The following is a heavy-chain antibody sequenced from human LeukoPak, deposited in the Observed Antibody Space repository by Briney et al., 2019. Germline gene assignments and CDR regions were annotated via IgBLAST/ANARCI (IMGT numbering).Heavy chain of an antibody. J-gene: IGHJ4*02. CDR3: ARGSTLYYYRD. D-gene: IGHD3-10*01. CDR1: GYTFTSYG. V-gene: IGHV1-2*02. Sequence: ASVKVSCKASGYTFTSYGISWVRQAPGQGLEWMGWINPNSGDTDYAQKFQGRVTMTRDTSINTAYMELSRLRSDDTAVYYCARGSTLYYYRDWGQGTLVTVSS. CDR2: INPNSGDT.